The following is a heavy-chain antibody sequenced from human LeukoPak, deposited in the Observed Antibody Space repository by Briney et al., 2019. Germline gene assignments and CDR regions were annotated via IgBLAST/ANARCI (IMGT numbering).Heavy chain of an antibody. J-gene: IGHJ3*01. V-gene: IGHV4-59*12. CDR2: IYYSGST. Sequence: SETLSLTCTVSGGSISSYYWSWIRQPPGKGLEWIGYIYYSGSTNYNPSLKSRVTISVDTSKNQFSLKLSSVTAADTAVYYCARDRSDQYGFDVWGQGTMVTVSS. CDR3: ARDRSDQYGFDV. CDR1: GGSISSYY.